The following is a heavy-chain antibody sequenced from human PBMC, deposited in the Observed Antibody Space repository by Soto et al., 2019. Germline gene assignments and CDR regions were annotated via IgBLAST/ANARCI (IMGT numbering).Heavy chain of an antibody. D-gene: IGHD3-22*01. CDR2: ISPYNDDT. Sequence: ASVKVSCKASGYSFSSYGITWVRQAPGQGLEWLGWISPYNDDTKYAQRLQGRVTMTTDTSTRTAYMDIRGLGSDDAAIYYCARGGYYDSSGARNYHYYGMDVWGQGTTVTVSS. V-gene: IGHV1-18*01. CDR3: ARGGYYDSSGARNYHYYGMDV. J-gene: IGHJ6*02. CDR1: GYSFSSYG.